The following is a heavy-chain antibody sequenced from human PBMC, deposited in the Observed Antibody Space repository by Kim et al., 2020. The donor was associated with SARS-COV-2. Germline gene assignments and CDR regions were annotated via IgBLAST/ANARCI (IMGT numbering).Heavy chain of an antibody. J-gene: IGHJ5*02. V-gene: IGHV4-39*07. D-gene: IGHD5-12*01. CDR1: GGSISSSSYY. CDR2: IYYSGST. Sequence: SETLSLTCTVSGGSISSSSYYWGWIRQPPGKGLEWVGSIYYSGSTYYNPSLKSRVTISVDTSKNQSSLKLSSVTAADTAVYDCARMWLRFDSDWFDPWGQGTLVTVSS. CDR3: ARMWLRFDSDWFDP.